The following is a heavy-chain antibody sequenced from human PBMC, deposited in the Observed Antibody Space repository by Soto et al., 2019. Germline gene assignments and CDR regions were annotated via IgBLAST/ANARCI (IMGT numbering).Heavy chain of an antibody. V-gene: IGHV1-3*01. CDR2: INAANGNT. CDR3: ARVPWKSRGSY. J-gene: IGHJ4*02. Sequence: ASVKVSCKASGYTFTTYPIHWVRQAPGQRLEWMGWINAANGNTEYSQKFQGRVTFSRDTSASTAYMQLSSLRYEDTAVYYCARVPWKSRGSYWGEGTPVTASS. CDR1: GYTFTTYP. D-gene: IGHD1-1*01.